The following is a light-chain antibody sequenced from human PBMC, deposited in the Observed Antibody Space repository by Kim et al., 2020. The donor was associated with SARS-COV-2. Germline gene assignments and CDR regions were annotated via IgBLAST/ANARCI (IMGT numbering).Light chain of an antibody. CDR3: HEYNNWPPYT. J-gene: IGKJ2*01. CDR1: QSFSSN. CDR2: CAS. V-gene: IGKV3-15*01. Sequence: GLPGERAALSWRARQSFSSNLAWYQPKPGPAPRLLIYCASTRATGIPARFSGSGSGTEFTLTISSLQSEDVAVYYCHEYNNWPPYTFGQGTKLEI.